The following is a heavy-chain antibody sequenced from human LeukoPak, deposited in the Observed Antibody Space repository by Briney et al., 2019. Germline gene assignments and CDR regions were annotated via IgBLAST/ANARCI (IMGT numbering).Heavy chain of an antibody. D-gene: IGHD6-25*01. V-gene: IGHV3-23*01. J-gene: IGHJ4*02. CDR3: AKDSRREQRLYYFDY. CDR1: GFTFSSYA. Sequence: GGSLRLSCAASGFTFSSYAMSWVRQAPGKGLEWVSAISGSGGSTYYADSVKGRFTISRDNSKNTLYLQMNSLRAEDTAVYYCAKDSRREQRLYYFDYWGQGTLVTVSS. CDR2: ISGSGGST.